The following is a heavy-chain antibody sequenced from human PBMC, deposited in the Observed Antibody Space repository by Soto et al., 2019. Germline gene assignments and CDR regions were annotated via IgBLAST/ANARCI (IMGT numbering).Heavy chain of an antibody. CDR3: ATGKRVTTSAFDI. CDR2: IYSGGST. CDR1: GFTVSSNY. J-gene: IGHJ3*02. V-gene: IGHV3-66*01. Sequence: EVQLVESGGGLVQPGGSLRLSCAASGFTVSSNYMSWVRQAPGKGLEWVSVIYSGGSTYYADSVKGRFTISRDNSKNTLYLQMNSLRAEDTAVYYCATGKRVTTSAFDIWGQGTMVTVSS. D-gene: IGHD2-21*02.